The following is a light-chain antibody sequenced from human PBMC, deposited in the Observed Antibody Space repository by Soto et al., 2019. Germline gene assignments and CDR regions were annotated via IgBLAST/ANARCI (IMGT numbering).Light chain of an antibody. CDR3: CSYAGSSNLV. J-gene: IGLJ2*01. CDR2: EGS. V-gene: IGLV2-23*01. Sequence: QSALTQPASVSGSPGQSITISCTGTSSDVGSYNLVSWYQQHPGKAPKLMIYEGSKRPSGVSNRFSGSKSGNTASLTISGLQAEDEADYYCCSYAGSSNLVFGGGTHLTVL. CDR1: SSDVGSYNL.